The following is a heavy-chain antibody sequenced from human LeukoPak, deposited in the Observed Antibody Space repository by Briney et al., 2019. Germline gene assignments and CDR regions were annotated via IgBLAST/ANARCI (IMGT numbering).Heavy chain of an antibody. CDR3: ATQLLWFGESVEEGY. D-gene: IGHD3-10*01. Sequence: PGGSLRLSCAASGLVFDNFAMSWVRQAPGKGLVWVSTVSSSGSSTYYADSVKGRFTVSRDNSKNTLYLQMNGLGVEDTAVYYCATQLLWFGESVEEGYWGQGTLVTVSS. V-gene: IGHV3-23*01. CDR2: VSSSGSST. CDR1: GLVFDNFA. J-gene: IGHJ4*02.